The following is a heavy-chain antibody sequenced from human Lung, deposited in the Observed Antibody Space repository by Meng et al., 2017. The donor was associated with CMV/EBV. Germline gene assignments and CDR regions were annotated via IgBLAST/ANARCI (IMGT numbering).Heavy chain of an antibody. CDR2: IYRSGST. J-gene: IGHJ4*02. V-gene: IGHV4-4*02. CDR1: GVSISTDNW. CDR3: AKEWLDATTGQFDY. Sequence: VSGVSISTDNWWSWVRQPPGRGLEWIGEIYRSGSTNYSPSLKSRVTISIDRSKNQFSLRLTSVTAADTAVYYCAKEWLDATTGQFDYWGQGTLVTVSS. D-gene: IGHD1-26*01.